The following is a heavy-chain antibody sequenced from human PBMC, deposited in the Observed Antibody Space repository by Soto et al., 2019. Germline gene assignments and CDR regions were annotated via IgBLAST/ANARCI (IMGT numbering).Heavy chain of an antibody. CDR3: ARSNVMAVRSSGTYMDV. D-gene: IGHD1-1*01. V-gene: IGHV3-23*01. CDR1: GLSFSSYF. CDR2: ISGSGGST. J-gene: IGHJ6*02. Sequence: GGSKIHSNASSGLSFSSYFMILIRQKQGKGLEWVSHISGSGGSTYYADSVKGRFTISRDNSKNTLSLQMNSLRAEDTAVYYCARSNVMAVRSSGTYMDVWVPGTTVTVSS.